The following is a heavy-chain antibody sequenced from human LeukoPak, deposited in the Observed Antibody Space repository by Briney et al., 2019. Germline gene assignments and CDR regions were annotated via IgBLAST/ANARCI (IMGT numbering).Heavy chain of an antibody. J-gene: IGHJ3*02. V-gene: IGHV3-21*01. CDR2: ISSSSSYI. CDR1: GFTLSSYA. D-gene: IGHD3-10*01. CDR3: ARDGRATAYGSGSYLAFDI. Sequence: PGGSLRLSCAASGFTLSSYAMSWVRQAPGKGLEWVSSISSSSSYIYYADSVKGRFTISRDNAKNSLYLQMNSLRAEDTAVYYCARDGRATAYGSGSYLAFDIWGQGTMVTVSS.